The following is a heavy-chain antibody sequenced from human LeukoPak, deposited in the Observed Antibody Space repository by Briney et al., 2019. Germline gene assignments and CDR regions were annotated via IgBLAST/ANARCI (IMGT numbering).Heavy chain of an antibody. D-gene: IGHD3-10*01. CDR3: ARDLGSGSYYRDYYYYYYMDV. CDR2: ISSSSYI. J-gene: IGHJ6*03. CDR1: GFTFSSYS. V-gene: IGHV3-21*01. Sequence: GGSLRLSCAASGFTFSSYSMNWVRQAPGKGLEWVSSISSSSYIYYADSVKGRFTISRDNAKNSLYLQMNSLRAEDTAVYYCARDLGSGSYYRDYYYYYYMDVWGKGTTVTVSS.